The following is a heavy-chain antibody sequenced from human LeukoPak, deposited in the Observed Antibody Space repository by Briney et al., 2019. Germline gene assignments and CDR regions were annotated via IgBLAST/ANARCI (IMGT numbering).Heavy chain of an antibody. Sequence: PGGSLRLSCAASGFTFSSYAISWVRQAPGQGLEWMGGIIPIFGTANYAQKFQGRVTITADESTSTAYMELSSLRSEDTAVYYCARETNGRDAFDIWGQGTMVTVSS. J-gene: IGHJ3*02. D-gene: IGHD2-8*01. CDR3: ARETNGRDAFDI. CDR1: GFTFSSYA. CDR2: IIPIFGTA. V-gene: IGHV1-69*01.